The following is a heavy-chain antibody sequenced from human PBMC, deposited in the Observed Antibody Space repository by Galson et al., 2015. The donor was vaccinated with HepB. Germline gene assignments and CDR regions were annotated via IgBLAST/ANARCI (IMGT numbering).Heavy chain of an antibody. V-gene: IGHV3-30*18. D-gene: IGHD6-19*01. Sequence: SLRLSCAASGFSFRSYTMNWVRQAPGKGLEWVAVISYDGSNKYYADSVKGRFTISRDNSKNTLYLQMNSLRAEDTALYYCAKDPYLYSALAGTMAGFDYWGQGTLVTVSS. CDR2: ISYDGSNK. J-gene: IGHJ4*02. CDR3: AKDPYLYSALAGTMAGFDY. CDR1: GFSFRSYT.